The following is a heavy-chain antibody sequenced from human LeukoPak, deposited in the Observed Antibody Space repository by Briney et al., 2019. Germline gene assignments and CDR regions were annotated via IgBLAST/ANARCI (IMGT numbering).Heavy chain of an antibody. V-gene: IGHV3-66*01. CDR1: GFTVSSNY. J-gene: IGHJ3*01. Sequence: PGGSLRLSCAASGFTVSSNYMSWVRQAPGKGLEWVSVIYSGGSTYYADSVKGRFTISRDTSMDTLYLQMNSLRVDDTSVYYCARGILSPRSVAFDVWGQGTMVTVS. D-gene: IGHD3-3*01. CDR2: IYSGGST. CDR3: ARGILSPRSVAFDV.